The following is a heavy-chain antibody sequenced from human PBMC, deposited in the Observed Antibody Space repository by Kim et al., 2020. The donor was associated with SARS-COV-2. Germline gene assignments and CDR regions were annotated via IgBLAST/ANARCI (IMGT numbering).Heavy chain of an antibody. V-gene: IGHV4-34*01. CDR3: AGRYGSGRIVDY. Sequence: NYNPSRKSRVTISVDTSTNQFSLKLCPVTAADTAVYYCAGRYGSGRIVDYWGQGTLVTVSS. D-gene: IGHD3-10*01. J-gene: IGHJ4*02.